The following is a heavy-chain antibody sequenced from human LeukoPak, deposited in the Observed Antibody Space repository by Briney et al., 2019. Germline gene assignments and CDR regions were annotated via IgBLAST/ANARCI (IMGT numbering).Heavy chain of an antibody. CDR3: AREGGFRYSSSNY. D-gene: IGHD6-6*01. CDR1: GFTFSSYS. Sequence: TGGSLRLSCAASGFTFSSYSMNWVRQAPGKGLEWVSSISSSSSYIYYADSVKGRFTISRDNAKNSLYLQMNSLRAEDTAVYYCAREGGFRYSSSNYWGQGTLVTVSS. CDR2: ISSSSSYI. J-gene: IGHJ4*02. V-gene: IGHV3-21*01.